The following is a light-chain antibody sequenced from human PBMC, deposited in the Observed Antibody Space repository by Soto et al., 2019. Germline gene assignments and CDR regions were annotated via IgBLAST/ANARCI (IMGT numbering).Light chain of an antibody. V-gene: IGKV3-20*01. CDR2: GAS. CDR3: QQYGSSPVFT. J-gene: IGKJ2*01. CDR1: QSVSSSY. Sequence: EIVLTQSPGTPSLSPGERATLSCRASQSVSSSYLAWYQQTPGQAPRLLIYGASSRATGIPDRFSGSGSGTDFTLTISRLEPEDFAVYYCQQYGSSPVFTFGQGTKLEIK.